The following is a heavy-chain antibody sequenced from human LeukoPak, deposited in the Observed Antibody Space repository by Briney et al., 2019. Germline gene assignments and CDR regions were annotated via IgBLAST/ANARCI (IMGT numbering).Heavy chain of an antibody. Sequence: PGGSLRLSCAASGFTFGSYAMSWVRQAPGKGLEWVSAISGSGGSTYYADSVKGRFTISRDNAKNSLYLQMNSLRAEDTAVYYCARDGIRLVTIPFDYWGQGTLVTVSS. CDR2: ISGSGGST. CDR3: ARDGIRLVTIPFDY. J-gene: IGHJ4*02. D-gene: IGHD3/OR15-3a*01. V-gene: IGHV3-23*01. CDR1: GFTFGSYA.